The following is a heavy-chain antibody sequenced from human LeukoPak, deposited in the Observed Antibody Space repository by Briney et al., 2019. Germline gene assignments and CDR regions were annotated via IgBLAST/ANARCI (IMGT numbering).Heavy chain of an antibody. CDR2: ISAYNGNT. CDR1: GYTFTSYG. CDR3: AEDSRNWYWDYYYGMDV. V-gene: IGHV1-18*01. D-gene: IGHD6-13*01. Sequence: ASVKVSCKASGYTFTSYGISWVRQAPGQGLEWMGWISAYNGNTNYAQKLQGRVTMTTDTSTSTAYMELRSLRSDDTAVYYWAEDSRNWYWDYYYGMDVWGQGTTVTVSS. J-gene: IGHJ6*02.